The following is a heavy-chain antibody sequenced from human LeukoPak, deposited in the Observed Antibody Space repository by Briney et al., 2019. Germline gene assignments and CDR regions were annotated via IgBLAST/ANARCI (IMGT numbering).Heavy chain of an antibody. CDR3: ARDRRFLEWFNYFDY. J-gene: IGHJ4*02. Sequence: ASVKVSCKASGYTFTGYYMHWVRQAPGQGLEWMGWISAYNGNTNYAQKLQGRVTMTTDTSTSTAYMELRSLRSDDTAVYYCARDRRFLEWFNYFDYWGQGTLVTVSS. D-gene: IGHD3-3*01. CDR2: ISAYNGNT. V-gene: IGHV1-18*04. CDR1: GYTFTGYY.